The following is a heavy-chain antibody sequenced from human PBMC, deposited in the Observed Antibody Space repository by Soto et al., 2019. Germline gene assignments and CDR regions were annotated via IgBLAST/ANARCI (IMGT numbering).Heavy chain of an antibody. V-gene: IGHV4-34*01. CDR2: INHNGST. Sequence: SETLSLTCAVYGGSFSGYYWSWIRQPPGKGLEWIGEINHNGSTNYNPSLKSRITISVDTSKNQFSQKLSSVTAADTAVYYCARGGAAAGQYYYYYYGMDVWGQGTTVTVSS. CDR3: ARGGAAAGQYYYYYYGMDV. J-gene: IGHJ6*02. D-gene: IGHD6-13*01. CDR1: GGSFSGYY.